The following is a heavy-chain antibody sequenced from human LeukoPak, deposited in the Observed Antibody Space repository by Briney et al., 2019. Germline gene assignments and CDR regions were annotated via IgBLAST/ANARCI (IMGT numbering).Heavy chain of an antibody. CDR2: INPNSGGT. J-gene: IGHJ5*02. CDR3: ARSPHYCSGGSCYYNWFDP. CDR1: GYTFTTYY. Sequence: GASVKVSCKASGYTFTTYYIHWVRQAPGQGLEWLGWINPNSGGTNSARKFQGRVTMTRDTSISTAYMDLIRLRSDDTAVYYCARSPHYCSGGSCYYNWFDPWGQGTLVTVSS. D-gene: IGHD2-15*01. V-gene: IGHV1-2*02.